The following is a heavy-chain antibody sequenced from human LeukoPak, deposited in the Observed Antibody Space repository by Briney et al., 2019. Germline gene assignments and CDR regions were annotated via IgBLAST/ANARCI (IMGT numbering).Heavy chain of an antibody. Sequence: GGSLRLSCAASGFTVSSNYMSWVRQAPGKGLEWVSVIYSGGSTYYADSVRGRFTISRHNSKNTLYLQMHSLRAEDTAVFYCARGATVTTDYHFDYWGQGTLVTVSS. CDR2: IYSGGST. CDR1: GFTVSSNY. V-gene: IGHV3-53*04. D-gene: IGHD4-17*01. J-gene: IGHJ4*02. CDR3: ARGATVTTDYHFDY.